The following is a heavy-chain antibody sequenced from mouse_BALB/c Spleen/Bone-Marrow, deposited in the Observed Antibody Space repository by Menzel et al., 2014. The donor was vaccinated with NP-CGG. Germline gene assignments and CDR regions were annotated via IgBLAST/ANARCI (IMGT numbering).Heavy chain of an antibody. CDR3: ARSYGSSPFDY. V-gene: IGHV14-3*02. J-gene: IGHJ2*01. D-gene: IGHD1-1*01. CDR2: IDPANGNT. CDR1: GFNIKDTY. Sequence: VQLQQPGAELVKPGASVKLSCTASGFNIKDTYMHWVKQRPEQGLEWIGRIDPANGNTKYDPKFQGKATITADTSSNTAYLQLSSLTSEDTAVYYCARSYGSSPFDYWGQGTTLTVSS.